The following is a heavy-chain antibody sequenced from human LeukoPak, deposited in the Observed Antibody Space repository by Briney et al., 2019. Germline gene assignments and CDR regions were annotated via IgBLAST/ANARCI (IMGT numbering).Heavy chain of an antibody. Sequence: SETLSLTCAVYGGSFSGYYWSWIRQPPGKGLEWIGEINHSGSTNYNPSLKSRVTISVDTSKNQFSLKLSSVTAADTAVYYCARQADYDFWSGYYLYAFDIWGQGTMVTVSS. D-gene: IGHD3-3*01. CDR1: GGSFSGYY. J-gene: IGHJ3*02. V-gene: IGHV4-34*01. CDR2: INHSGST. CDR3: ARQADYDFWSGYYLYAFDI.